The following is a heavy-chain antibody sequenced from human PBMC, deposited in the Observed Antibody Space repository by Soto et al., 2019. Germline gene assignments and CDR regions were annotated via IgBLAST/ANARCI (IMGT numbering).Heavy chain of an antibody. CDR1: GFTFSSYG. J-gene: IGHJ5*01. CDR2: ISYDGRNE. V-gene: IGHV3-30*18. D-gene: IGHD3-10*01. CDR3: AKDPAVGYYGSGSYYNFGWFDS. Sequence: LRLSCAASGFTFSSYGIHWVRQAPGKGLEWVSVISYDGRNEYYADSVKGRFTISRDNSKNTVYLQMNSLRPEDTAVYYCAKDPAVGYYGSGSYYNFGWFDSWGQGGLVTVSS.